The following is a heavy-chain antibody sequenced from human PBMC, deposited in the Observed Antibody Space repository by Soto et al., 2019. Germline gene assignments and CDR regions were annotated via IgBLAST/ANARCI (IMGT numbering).Heavy chain of an antibody. Sequence: VGSLSLSCAASGFTFSSYGMHGVRQAPSKVLEWVEVISYDGSNKYYADSVKGRFTISRDNSKNTLYLQMNSLRAEDTAVYYCAKDTLRFLEWLLFDGMDVWGQGTTVTVSS. D-gene: IGHD3-3*01. CDR1: GFTFSSYG. J-gene: IGHJ6*02. CDR3: AKDTLRFLEWLLFDGMDV. V-gene: IGHV3-30*18. CDR2: ISYDGSNK.